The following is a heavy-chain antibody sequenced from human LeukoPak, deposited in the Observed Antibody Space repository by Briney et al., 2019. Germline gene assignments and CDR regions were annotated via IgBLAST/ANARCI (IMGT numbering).Heavy chain of an antibody. J-gene: IGHJ6*02. D-gene: IGHD2-2*01. V-gene: IGHV1-18*01. CDR3: ARTAPCSSTSCYVYYYYGMDV. CDR2: ISAYNGNT. CDR1: GYXFTSYG. Sequence: ASVKVSCKASGYXFTSYGISWVRQAPGQGLEWMGWISAYNGNTNYAQKLQGRVTMTTDTSTSTAYMELRSLRSDDTAVYYCARTAPCSSTSCYVYYYYGMDVWGQGTTVTVSS.